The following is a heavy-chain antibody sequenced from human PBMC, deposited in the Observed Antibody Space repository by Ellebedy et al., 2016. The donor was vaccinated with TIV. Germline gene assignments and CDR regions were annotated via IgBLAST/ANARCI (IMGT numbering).Heavy chain of an antibody. D-gene: IGHD2/OR15-2a*01. CDR1: GGTFSNNA. CDR3: AREEAFHWFES. V-gene: IGHV1-69*13. CDR2: VIPVVGAA. Sequence: SVKVSCKASGGTFSNNAICWVRQAPGQGLEWMGGVIPVVGAANYAQKFKDRVTITADVYTSTAYMELSSLRSDDTAVYYCAREEAFHWFESWGQGTLVNVSS. J-gene: IGHJ5*01.